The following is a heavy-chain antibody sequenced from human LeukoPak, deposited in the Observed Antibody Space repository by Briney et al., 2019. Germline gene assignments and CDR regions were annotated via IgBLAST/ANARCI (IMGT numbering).Heavy chain of an antibody. J-gene: IGHJ4*02. CDR2: IYHSGST. CDR1: GGSISSSNW. D-gene: IGHD3-9*01. Sequence: SETLSLTCAVSGGSISSSNWWSWVRQAPGKGLEWIGEIYHSGSTNYNPSLKSRVTISVDKSKNQFSLKLSSVTAADTAVYYCASLVAYYDILTGYSALTRSPSEYCFDYWGQGTLVTVSS. CDR3: ASLVAYYDILTGYSALTRSPSEYCFDY. V-gene: IGHV4-4*02.